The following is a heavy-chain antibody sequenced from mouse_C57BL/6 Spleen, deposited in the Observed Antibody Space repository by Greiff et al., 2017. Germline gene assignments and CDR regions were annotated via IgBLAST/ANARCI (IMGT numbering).Heavy chain of an antibody. CDR3: ARSEGYYGSSYRYFDV. D-gene: IGHD1-1*01. CDR2: IHPNSGST. CDR1: GYTFTSYW. J-gene: IGHJ1*03. Sequence: VQLQQPGAELVKPGASVKLSCKASGYTFTSYWMHWVKQRPGQGLEWIGMIHPNSGSTNYNEKFKSKATLTVDKSSSTAYMQLSSLTSEDSAVYYCARSEGYYGSSYRYFDVWGTGTTVTVSS. V-gene: IGHV1-64*01.